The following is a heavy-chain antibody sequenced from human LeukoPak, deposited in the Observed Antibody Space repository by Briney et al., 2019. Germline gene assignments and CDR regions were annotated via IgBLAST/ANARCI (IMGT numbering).Heavy chain of an antibody. J-gene: IGHJ4*02. D-gene: IGHD1-26*01. V-gene: IGHV1-2*02. CDR1: GYTFTGYY. Sequence: ASVKVSCKASGYTFTGYYMHWVRQAPGQGLEWMGWINPNSGGTSYAQKFQGRVTMTRNTSISTAYMELSSLRSEDTAVYYCATGIVGATGGKDFDYWGQGTLVTVSS. CDR3: ATGIVGATGGKDFDY. CDR2: INPNSGGT.